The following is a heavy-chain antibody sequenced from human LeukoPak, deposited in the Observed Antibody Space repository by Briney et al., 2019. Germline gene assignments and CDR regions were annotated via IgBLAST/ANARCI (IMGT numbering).Heavy chain of an antibody. CDR3: ATDPGSSWKADY. D-gene: IGHD6-13*01. Sequence: GGSLRLSCAASGFTFGSYSMNWVRQAPGKGLEWVSYISSSSSTIYYADSVKGRFAISRDNAKNSLYLQMNSLRDEDTAVYYCATDPGSSWKADYWGQGTLVTVSS. J-gene: IGHJ4*02. V-gene: IGHV3-48*02. CDR1: GFTFGSYS. CDR2: ISSSSSTI.